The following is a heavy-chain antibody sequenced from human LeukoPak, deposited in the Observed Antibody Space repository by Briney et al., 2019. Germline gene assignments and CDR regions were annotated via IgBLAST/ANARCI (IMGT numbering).Heavy chain of an antibody. J-gene: IGHJ4*02. D-gene: IGHD1-26*01. CDR2: INAGNGNT. V-gene: IGHV1-3*01. CDR1: GYTFTSYA. CDR3: ARAHRYSGSYSVNFDY. Sequence: ASVKVSCKASGYTFTSYAMHWVRQAPGQRLEWMGWINAGNGNTKYSQKFQGRVTITRDTSASTAYMELSSLRPEDTAVYYCARAHRYSGSYSVNFDYWGQGTLVTVSS.